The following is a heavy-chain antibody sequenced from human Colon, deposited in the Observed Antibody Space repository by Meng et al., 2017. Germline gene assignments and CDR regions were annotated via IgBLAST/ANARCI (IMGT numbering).Heavy chain of an antibody. V-gene: IGHV4-31*03. CDR2: IYYSGST. D-gene: IGHD6-19*01. J-gene: IGHJ4*02. CDR3: TRSHSSGWTNFDY. Sequence: QGQLQESGPGLVKPSQTLSLTCTVSGGSISSGGYYWSWIRQHPAKGLEWIGYIYYSGSTYYNPSLKSRVTISVDTSKNRFSLKLSSVTAEDTAVYFCTRSHSSGWTNFDYWGQGTLVTVSS. CDR1: GGSISSGGYY.